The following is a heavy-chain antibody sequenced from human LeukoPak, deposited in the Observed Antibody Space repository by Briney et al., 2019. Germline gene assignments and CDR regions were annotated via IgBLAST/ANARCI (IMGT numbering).Heavy chain of an antibody. CDR3: ASLHGYGSGRP. J-gene: IGHJ5*02. CDR2: IYYSGST. Sequence: SETLSLTCTVSGGSISSYHWSWIRQPPGKGLEWIGYIYYSGSTNYNPSLKSRVTISVDTSKNQFSLKLSSVAAADTAVYYCASLHGYGSGRPWGQGTLVTVSS. V-gene: IGHV4-59*08. D-gene: IGHD3-10*01. CDR1: GGSISSYH.